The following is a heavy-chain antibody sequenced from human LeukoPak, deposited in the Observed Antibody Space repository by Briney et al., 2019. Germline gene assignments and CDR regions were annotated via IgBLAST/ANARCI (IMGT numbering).Heavy chain of an antibody. CDR1: GFSFRGYG. CDR2: ISADGGTT. CDR3: ARGRGGPPFDY. V-gene: IGHV3-64*02. Sequence: GGSLRLSCAASGFSFRGYGMHWVRQAPGKGLEYVSAISADGGTTYYADSVKDRFIISGDNSKNTLYLQMGSLRNEDMAVYYCARGRGGPPFDYWGQGALVTVSS. J-gene: IGHJ4*02.